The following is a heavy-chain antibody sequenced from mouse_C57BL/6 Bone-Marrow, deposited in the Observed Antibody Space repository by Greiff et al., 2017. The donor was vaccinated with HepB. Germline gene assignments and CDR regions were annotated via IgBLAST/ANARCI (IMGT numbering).Heavy chain of an antibody. J-gene: IGHJ4*01. CDR1: GYTFTSYW. Sequence: QVQLQQPGAELVKPGASVKVSCKASGYTFTSYWMHWVKQRPGQGLEWIGRIHPSDSDTNYNQKFKGKATLTVDKSSSTAYMQLSSLTSEDSAVYYCARGVYYDYDGSHYYAMDYWGQGTSVTVSS. CDR3: ARGVYYDYDGSHYYAMDY. CDR2: IHPSDSDT. V-gene: IGHV1-74*01. D-gene: IGHD2-4*01.